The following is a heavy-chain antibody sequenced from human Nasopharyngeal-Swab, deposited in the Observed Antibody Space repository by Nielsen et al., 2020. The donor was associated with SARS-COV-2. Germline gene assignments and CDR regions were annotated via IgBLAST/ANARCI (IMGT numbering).Heavy chain of an antibody. CDR2: IKQDGSEK. CDR3: ARAVDVAVAGTSWFDP. J-gene: IGHJ5*02. D-gene: IGHD6-19*01. Sequence: GESLKISCAASGFTFSSYWMSWVRQAPGKGLEWVANIKQDGSEKYYVDSVKGRFTISRDNAKNSLYLQMNSLRAEDTAVYYCARAVDVAVAGTSWFDPWGQGTLVTVSS. CDR1: GFTFSSYW. V-gene: IGHV3-7*01.